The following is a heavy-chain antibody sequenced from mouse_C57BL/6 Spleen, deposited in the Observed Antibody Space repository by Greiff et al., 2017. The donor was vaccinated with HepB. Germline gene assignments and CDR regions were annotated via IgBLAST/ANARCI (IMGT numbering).Heavy chain of an antibody. J-gene: IGHJ2*01. D-gene: IGHD2-5*01. CDR2: ISSGSSTI. V-gene: IGHV5-17*01. Sequence: EVHLVESGGGLVKPGGSLKLSCAASGFTFSDYGMHWVRQAPEKGLEWVAYISSGSSTIYYADTVKGRFTISRDNAKNTLFLQMTSLRSEDTAMYYCARDYYSNFFFDYWGQGTTLTVSS. CDR3: ARDYYSNFFFDY. CDR1: GFTFSDYG.